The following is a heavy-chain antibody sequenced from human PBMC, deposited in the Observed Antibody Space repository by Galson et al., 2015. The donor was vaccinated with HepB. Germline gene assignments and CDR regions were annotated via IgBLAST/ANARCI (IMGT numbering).Heavy chain of an antibody. CDR3: ARHDLTAYCGGDCYSEGTFDY. Sequence: QSGAEVKKPGESLKISCKGSGYSFTSYWIGWVRQMPGKGQEWMGIIYPGDSDTRYSPSFQGQVTISADKSISTAYLQWSSLKASDAAMYYCARHDLTAYCGGDCYSEGTFDYWGQGTLVTVSS. CDR2: IYPGDSDT. V-gene: IGHV5-51*01. D-gene: IGHD2-21*01. J-gene: IGHJ4*02. CDR1: GYSFTSYW.